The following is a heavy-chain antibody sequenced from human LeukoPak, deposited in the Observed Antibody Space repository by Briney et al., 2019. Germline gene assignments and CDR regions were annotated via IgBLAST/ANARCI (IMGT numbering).Heavy chain of an antibody. Sequence: ASVKLSCKASGYGFTQYAINWVRQAPGQGLEWMGWITVFNDNANYAQDFQDRVTMTIDTAADTAYMELVSLRFDDSAVYYCARGHGYYNYMDVWGKGTTVTVSS. CDR1: GYGFTQYA. CDR3: ARGHGYYNYMDV. CDR2: ITVFNDNA. V-gene: IGHV1-18*01. J-gene: IGHJ6*03.